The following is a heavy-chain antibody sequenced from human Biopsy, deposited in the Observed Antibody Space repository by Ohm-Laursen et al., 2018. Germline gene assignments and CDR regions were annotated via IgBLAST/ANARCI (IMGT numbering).Heavy chain of an antibody. CDR2: IISVHDIA. CDR1: GGTFTRYA. V-gene: IGHV1-69*04. J-gene: IGHJ6*02. Sequence: SSVKVSCKASGGTFTRYAMHWVRQAPGQGLEWMGRIISVHDIANYAQKFQGRVTITADKSTSTAYMELRNLRSEDTAVYYCARTLVDCTSGTCYDVEDGMDVWGQGTTVIVSS. CDR3: ARTLVDCTSGTCYDVEDGMDV. D-gene: IGHD2-15*01.